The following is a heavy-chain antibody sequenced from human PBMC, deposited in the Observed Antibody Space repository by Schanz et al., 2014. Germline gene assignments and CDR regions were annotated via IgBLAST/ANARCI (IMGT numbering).Heavy chain of an antibody. CDR3: VRAVGPAALHGYWFDP. V-gene: IGHV1-2*02. CDR1: GYTFTGYY. CDR2: INPNSGGT. Sequence: QVQLVQSGAEVKKPGASVKVSCKASGYTFTGYYMHWVRQAPGQGLEWMGWINPNSGGTNYAQKFQGRVTMSRTTSISTAYMELSRLRPDDTAIYYCVRAVGPAALHGYWFDPWGQGTRVTVSS. D-gene: IGHD2-2*01. J-gene: IGHJ5*02.